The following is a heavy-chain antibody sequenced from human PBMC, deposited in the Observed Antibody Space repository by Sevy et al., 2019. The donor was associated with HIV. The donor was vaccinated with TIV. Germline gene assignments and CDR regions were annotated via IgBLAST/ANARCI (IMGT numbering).Heavy chain of an antibody. J-gene: IGHJ4*02. CDR2: IYYSGST. V-gene: IGHV4-61*01. Sequence: SETLSLTCTVSGGSVSSGSYYWSWIRQPPGKGLEWSGYIYYSGSTNYNPSLKSRVTISVDTSKNQFSLKLSSVTAADTAVYYCASNYYGSMWGQGTLVTVSS. CDR3: ASNYYGSM. CDR1: GGSVSSGSYY. D-gene: IGHD3-10*01.